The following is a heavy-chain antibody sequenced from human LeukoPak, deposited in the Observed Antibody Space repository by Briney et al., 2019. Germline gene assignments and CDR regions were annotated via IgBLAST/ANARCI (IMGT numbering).Heavy chain of an antibody. D-gene: IGHD3-10*01. CDR2: IYYTGGT. CDR3: ARMSFYGSGTYSPLDY. CDR1: GGSINSYY. V-gene: IGHV4-59*01. Sequence: SETLSLTCTVSGGSINSYYWSWLRQPPGKRLELIGYIYYTGGTNYSPSLKSRVTMSVHTPKNQFSLKLSSVTAADTAVYYCARMSFYGSGTYSPLDYWGQGTLVTVSS. J-gene: IGHJ4*02.